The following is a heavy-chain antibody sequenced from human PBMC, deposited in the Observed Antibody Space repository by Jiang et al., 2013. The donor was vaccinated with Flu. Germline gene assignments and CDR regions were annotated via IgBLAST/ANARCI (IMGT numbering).Heavy chain of an antibody. CDR1: GFTFSSYA. CDR3: ASPSIVGATDVFDY. CDR2: ISYDGSNK. D-gene: IGHD1-26*01. V-gene: IGHV3-30-3*01. Sequence: VQLLESGGGVVQPGRSLRLSCAASGFTFSSYAMHWVRQAPGKGLEWVAVISYDGSNKYYADSVKGRFTISRDNSKNTLYLQMNSLRAEDTAVYYCASPSIVGATDVFDYWGQGTLVTVSS. J-gene: IGHJ4*02.